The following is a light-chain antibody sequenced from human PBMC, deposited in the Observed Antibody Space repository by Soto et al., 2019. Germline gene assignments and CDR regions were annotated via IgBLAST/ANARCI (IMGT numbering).Light chain of an antibody. CDR1: QSVSNIY. CDR2: GAS. Sequence: EIVLTQSPGTLSLSPGERATLSCRASQSVSNIYLAWYQQRPGQAPRLLIYGASSRATDIPDRFSGGGSGTDFTLTISRLEPEDFAVYYCQQYDYSPTFGQWTKVEIK. J-gene: IGKJ1*01. CDR3: QQYDYSPT. V-gene: IGKV3-20*01.